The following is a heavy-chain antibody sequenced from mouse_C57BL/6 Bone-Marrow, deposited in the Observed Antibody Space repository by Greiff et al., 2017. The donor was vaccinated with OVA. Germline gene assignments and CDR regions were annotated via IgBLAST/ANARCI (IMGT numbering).Heavy chain of an antibody. J-gene: IGHJ2*01. Sequence: VQLQQPGAELVKPGASVKLSCKASGYTFTSYWMHWVKQRPGQGLEWIGMIHPNSGSTNYNEKFKSKATLTVDKSSSTAYMQLSSLTSEDSAVYYCARDTTVGPYYFDYWGQGTTLTVSS. CDR3: ARDTTVGPYYFDY. V-gene: IGHV1-64*01. CDR2: IHPNSGST. CDR1: GYTFTSYW. D-gene: IGHD1-1*01.